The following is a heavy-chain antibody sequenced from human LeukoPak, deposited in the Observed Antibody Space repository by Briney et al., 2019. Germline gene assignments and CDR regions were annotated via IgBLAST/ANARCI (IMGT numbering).Heavy chain of an antibody. D-gene: IGHD3-10*01. CDR2: INPNGGST. CDR1: GYTFTTYS. CDR3: ARGEGRGSHGAGNNDY. Sequence: ASVKVSCKASGYTFTTYSMRWVRQAPGQGLEWMGIINPNGGSTNYAEKFQGRVTMTRDASTSTAYMELRSLRSEDTAVYYCARGEGRGSHGAGNNDYWGQGTLVTVSS. J-gene: IGHJ4*02. V-gene: IGHV1-46*01.